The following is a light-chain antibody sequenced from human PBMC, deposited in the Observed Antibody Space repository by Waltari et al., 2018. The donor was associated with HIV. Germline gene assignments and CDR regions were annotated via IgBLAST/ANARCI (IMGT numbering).Light chain of an antibody. Sequence: DIVMTQSPDSLAVSLGERATINCKSSQSVLYSSNNKNYLAWYQQKPGQPPELLIYWASTRESGVPDRFSGSGSGTDLTLTISNLQAEDVAIYYCQQYYSTPLTFGGGTKVEIK. V-gene: IGKV4-1*01. CDR1: QSVLYSSNNKNY. CDR2: WAS. CDR3: QQYYSTPLT. J-gene: IGKJ4*01.